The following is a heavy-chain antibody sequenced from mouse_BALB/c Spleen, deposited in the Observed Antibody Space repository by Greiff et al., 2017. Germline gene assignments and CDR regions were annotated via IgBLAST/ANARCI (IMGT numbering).Heavy chain of an antibody. CDR3: ARAVTYFDY. CDR1: GYSITSDYA. J-gene: IGHJ2*01. V-gene: IGHV3-2*02. CDR2: ISYSGST. D-gene: IGHD2-13*01. Sequence: EVQLVESGPGLVKPSQSLSLTCTVTGYSITSDYAWNWIRQFPGNKLEWMGYISYSGSTSYNPSLKSRISITRDTSKNQFFLQLNSVTTEDTATYYCARAVTYFDYWGQGTTLTVSA.